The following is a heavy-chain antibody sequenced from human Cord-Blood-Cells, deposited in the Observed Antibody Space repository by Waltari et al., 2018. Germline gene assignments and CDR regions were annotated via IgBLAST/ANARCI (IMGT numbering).Heavy chain of an antibody. CDR1: GYTFTSYG. CDR3: ARDPSTVVNDAFDF. Sequence: GASVKVSCKASGYTFTSYGISWVRQAPGQGLEWMGWISAYNGNTNYAQKLQGRVTMTTDTSTSTAYMELRSLRSDDTAVYYCARDPSTVVNDAFDFWGQGTMVTVSS. D-gene: IGHD4-17*01. CDR2: ISAYNGNT. V-gene: IGHV1-18*01. J-gene: IGHJ3*01.